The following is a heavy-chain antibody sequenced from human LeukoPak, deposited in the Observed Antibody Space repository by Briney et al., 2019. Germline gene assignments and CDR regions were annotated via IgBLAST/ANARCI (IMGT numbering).Heavy chain of an antibody. CDR1: GFTFSSYA. V-gene: IGHV3-23*01. CDR3: ARLIAVAALYGGCAFDI. CDR2: ISGSGGST. Sequence: GGSLRLSCAASGFTFSSYAMSWVRQAPGKGLEWVSAISGSGGSTYYADSVKGRFTISRDNSKNTLYLQMNSLRAEDTAVYYCARLIAVAALYGGCAFDIWGQGTMVTVSS. D-gene: IGHD6-19*01. J-gene: IGHJ3*02.